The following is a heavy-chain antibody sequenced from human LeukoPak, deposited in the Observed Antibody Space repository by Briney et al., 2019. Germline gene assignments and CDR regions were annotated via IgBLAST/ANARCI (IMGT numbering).Heavy chain of an antibody. CDR2: INPSGGST. Sequence: ASVKVSCKASGYTFTSYYMHWVRQAPGQGLEWMGLINPSGGSTRYAQKFQGRVTVTRDMSTSTVYMELSSLRSEDTAVYYCARESDSYGFWSGYYGSYFYMDVWGKGTTVTVSS. D-gene: IGHD3-3*01. J-gene: IGHJ6*03. V-gene: IGHV1-46*01. CDR3: ARESDSYGFWSGYYGSYFYMDV. CDR1: GYTFTSYY.